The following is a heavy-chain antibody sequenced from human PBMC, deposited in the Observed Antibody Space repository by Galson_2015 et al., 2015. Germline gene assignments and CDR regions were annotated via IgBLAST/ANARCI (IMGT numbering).Heavy chain of an antibody. J-gene: IGHJ4*02. D-gene: IGHD1-7*01. CDR2: IIPIFGIA. Sequence: SVKVSCKASGDTFSSYDISWVRQAPGQGLEWMGGIIPIFGIANYAQKFQGRVTITADISTSTAYMELSSLRSEDTAVYYCARSGGTTTTPVDYSGQGTLVTVSS. CDR3: ARSGGTTTTPVDY. V-gene: IGHV1-69*10. CDR1: GDTFSSYD.